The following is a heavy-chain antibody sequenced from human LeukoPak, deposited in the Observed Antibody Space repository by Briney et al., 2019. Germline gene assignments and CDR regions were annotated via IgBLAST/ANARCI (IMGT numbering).Heavy chain of an antibody. D-gene: IGHD6-6*01. CDR1: GGSISTYY. J-gene: IGHJ1*01. CDR2: IYHSGST. Sequence: PSETLSLTCTVSGGSISTYYWNWLRQPPGKGLEWIGYIYHSGSTNYNPSLQSRVTISVDTSKNQFSLNLNSVTAADTAVYYCARGGAARLHFQNWGQGTMVTVSS. CDR3: ARGGAARLHFQN. V-gene: IGHV4-59*01.